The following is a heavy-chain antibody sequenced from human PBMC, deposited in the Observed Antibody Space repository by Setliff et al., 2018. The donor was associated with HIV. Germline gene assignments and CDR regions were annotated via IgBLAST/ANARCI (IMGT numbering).Heavy chain of an antibody. D-gene: IGHD3-22*01. CDR2: ISSSGSYI. CDR3: VRSLSGNSSTYYWAFDL. V-gene: IGHV3-21*01. J-gene: IGHJ4*02. CDR1: GFTFIDYA. Sequence: GGSLRLSCATSGFTFIDYALNWVRQAPGGGLEWVSSISSSGSYIYYAGSLKGRFTISRDNARNSLYLDMNTLRAEDTALYYCVRSLSGNSSTYYWAFDLWGQGTLVTVSS.